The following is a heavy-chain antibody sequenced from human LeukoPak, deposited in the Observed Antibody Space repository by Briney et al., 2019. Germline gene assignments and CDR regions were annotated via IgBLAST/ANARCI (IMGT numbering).Heavy chain of an antibody. J-gene: IGHJ4*02. D-gene: IGHD4-17*01. Sequence: GGSLRLSCAVSGFTFSSYWMHWVRQAPGKGLVWVSRIDRDGSRINYADSVKGRFTISRDNGKNTLFLQMNSLRAEDTAVYYCAKDHAYGDYFDYWGQGTLVTVSS. CDR3: AKDHAYGDYFDY. V-gene: IGHV3-74*01. CDR2: IDRDGSRI. CDR1: GFTFSSYW.